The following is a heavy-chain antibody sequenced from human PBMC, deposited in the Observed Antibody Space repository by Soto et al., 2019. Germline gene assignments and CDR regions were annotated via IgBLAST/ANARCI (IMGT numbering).Heavy chain of an antibody. CDR2: IYSGGST. J-gene: IGHJ3*02. V-gene: IGHV3-66*01. D-gene: IGHD2-15*01. CDR3: ARKEASLGGFDI. CDR1: GFTVSSNY. Sequence: EVQLVESGGGLVQPGGSLRLSCAASGFTVSSNYMSWVRQAPGKGLEWVSVIYSGGSTYYADSVKGRFTISRDNSKNTLYLQMNSRRVEDTAVYYCARKEASLGGFDIWGQGTMVTVSS.